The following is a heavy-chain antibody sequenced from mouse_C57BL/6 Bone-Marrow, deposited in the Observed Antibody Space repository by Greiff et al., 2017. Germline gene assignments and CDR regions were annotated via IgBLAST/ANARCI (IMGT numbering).Heavy chain of an antibody. D-gene: IGHD4-1*01. V-gene: IGHV1-18*01. CDR2: IIPNNGGT. Sequence: EVKLVESGPELVKPGASVKIPCKASGYTFTDYYMDWVKQSHGKSLQWIGDIIPNNGGTIYNQKFKGKATMTVDTSTSTAYMVLRSLTSEATEVYYCARGDNWYYFDYWGQGTTLTVSS. CDR1: GYTFTDYY. J-gene: IGHJ2*01. CDR3: ARGDNWYYFDY.